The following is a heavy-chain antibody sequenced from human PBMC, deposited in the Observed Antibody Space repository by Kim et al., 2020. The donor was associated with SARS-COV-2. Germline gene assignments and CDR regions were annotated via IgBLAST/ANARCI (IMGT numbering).Heavy chain of an antibody. CDR2: ISYDGSNK. CDR1: GFTFSSYA. V-gene: IGHV3-30*04. J-gene: IGHJ3*02. D-gene: IGHD6-13*01. Sequence: LSLTCAASGFTFSSYAMHWVRQAPGKGLEWVAVISYDGSNKYYADSVKGRFTIPRDNSKNTLYLQMNSLRAEDTAVYYCARDGPYSSSSNGAFDIWGQGTMVTVSS. CDR3: ARDGPYSSSSNGAFDI.